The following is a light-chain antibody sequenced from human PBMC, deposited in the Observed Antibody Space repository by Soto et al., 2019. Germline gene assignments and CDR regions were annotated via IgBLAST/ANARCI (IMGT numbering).Light chain of an antibody. CDR3: QHYQSGHPIT. Sequence: EILLTQSPDTLSLSPGERATLSCRSAQSVGTRLAWYQHKTGQAPRLLISGAYSRATGIPDRFTGSGSETSFTLTISRLEPEDFALYYCQHYQSGHPITFGQGTRLEIK. V-gene: IGKV3-20*01. CDR2: GAY. J-gene: IGKJ5*01. CDR1: QSVGTR.